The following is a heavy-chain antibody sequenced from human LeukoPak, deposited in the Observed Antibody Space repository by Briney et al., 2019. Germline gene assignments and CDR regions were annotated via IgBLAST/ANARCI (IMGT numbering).Heavy chain of an antibody. Sequence: SETLSLTCAVYGGSFSGCYWSWIRQPPGKGLEWIGEINHSGSTNYNPSLKSRVTISVDTSKNQFSLKLSSVTAADTAVYYCATFGVVRWGQGTLVTVSS. CDR1: GGSFSGCY. CDR2: INHSGST. D-gene: IGHD3-3*01. V-gene: IGHV4-34*01. CDR3: ATFGVVR. J-gene: IGHJ4*02.